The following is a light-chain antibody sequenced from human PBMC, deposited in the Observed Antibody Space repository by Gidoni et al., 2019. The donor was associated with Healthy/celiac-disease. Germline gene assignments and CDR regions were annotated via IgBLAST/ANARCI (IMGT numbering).Light chain of an antibody. CDR3: QQSYSALWT. CDR2: AAS. V-gene: IGKV1-39*01. CDR1: QSISSH. J-gene: IGKJ1*01. Sequence: DIQMTQSPSSLSASVGDRVTITCRASQSISSHLNWYQQKPGKAPKLLVYAASSLQRGVPSNFSGSGSGTDFTLTISSLQPEDFATYYCQQSYSALWTFGQGTKVEVK.